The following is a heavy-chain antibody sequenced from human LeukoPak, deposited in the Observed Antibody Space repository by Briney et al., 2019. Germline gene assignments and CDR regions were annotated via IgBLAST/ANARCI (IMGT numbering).Heavy chain of an antibody. CDR2: INHSGST. Sequence: PSETLSLTCAVYSGSFSDYYWSWIRQPPGKGLEWIGEINHSGSTNYNPSLKSRVTISVDTSKNQFSLRLSSVTAADTAVYYCAGSRHLDYDGSGYSMGDYWGQGTLVTVSS. J-gene: IGHJ4*02. CDR3: AGSRHLDYDGSGYSMGDY. V-gene: IGHV4-34*01. D-gene: IGHD3-22*01. CDR1: SGSFSDYY.